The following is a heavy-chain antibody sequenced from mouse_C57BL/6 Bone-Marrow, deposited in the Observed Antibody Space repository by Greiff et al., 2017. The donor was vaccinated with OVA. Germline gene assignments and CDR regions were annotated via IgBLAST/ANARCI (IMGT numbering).Heavy chain of an antibody. CDR3: ARPAAQARLFAY. V-gene: IGHV1-55*01. CDR1: GYTFTSYW. Sequence: QVQLQQPGAELVKPGASVKMSCKASGYTFTSYWITWVKQRPGQGLEWIGDIYPGSGSTNYNEKFKSKATLTVDTSSSTAYMQLSSLTSEDSAVYYCARPAAQARLFAYWGQGTLVTVSA. J-gene: IGHJ3*01. D-gene: IGHD3-2*02. CDR2: IYPGSGST.